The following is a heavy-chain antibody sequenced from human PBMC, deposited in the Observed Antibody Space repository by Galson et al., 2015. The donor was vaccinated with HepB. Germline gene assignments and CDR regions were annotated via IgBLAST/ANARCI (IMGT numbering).Heavy chain of an antibody. CDR1: GYSFTSYW. J-gene: IGHJ6*02. CDR3: ARQPPWGIVVAQGYYGMDV. D-gene: IGHD3-22*01. CDR2: IDPSDSYT. V-gene: IGHV5-10-1*01. Sequence: QSGAEVKKPGESLRISCKGSGYSFTSYWISWVRQMPGKGLEWMGRIDPSDSYTNYSPSFQGHVTISADKSISTAYLQWSSLKASDTAMYYCARQPPWGIVVAQGYYGMDVWGQGTTVTVSS.